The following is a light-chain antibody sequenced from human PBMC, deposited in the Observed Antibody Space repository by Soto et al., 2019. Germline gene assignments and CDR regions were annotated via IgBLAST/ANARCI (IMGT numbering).Light chain of an antibody. CDR1: SSDVGGYNY. V-gene: IGLV2-14*01. CDR2: DVS. CDR3: SSYTSSITYV. Sequence: QSALTQPASVSGSPGQSITISCTGTSSDVGGYNYVSWYQQHPGKAPKLLIYDVSNRPSGVSNRFSGSKSGNTASLTISGIQAEDEADYYCSSYTSSITYVFGTGSKLNDL. J-gene: IGLJ1*01.